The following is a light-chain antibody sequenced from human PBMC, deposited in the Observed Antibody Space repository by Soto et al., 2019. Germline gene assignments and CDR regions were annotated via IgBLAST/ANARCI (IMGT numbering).Light chain of an antibody. V-gene: IGLV2-14*03. Sequence: QSALTQPASVSGSPGQSITFSCTGTSSDVGGYNYVSWYQQHPGKAPKLMIYDVSNRPSGVSDRFSGSKSGNTASLTISGLQAEDEADYYCSSYTISSTQVFGGGTQLTVL. J-gene: IGLJ2*01. CDR3: SSYTISSTQV. CDR2: DVS. CDR1: SSDVGGYNY.